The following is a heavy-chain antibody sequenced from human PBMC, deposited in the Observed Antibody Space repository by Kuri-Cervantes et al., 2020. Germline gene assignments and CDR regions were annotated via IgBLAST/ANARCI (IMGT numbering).Heavy chain of an antibody. D-gene: IGHD2-21*02. J-gene: IGHJ3*02. CDR3: AKDLRGGDWFHAFDI. V-gene: IGHV3-30-3*01. Sequence: GGSLRLSCAASGFTFSSYAMHWVRQAPGKGLEWVAVISYDGSNKYYADSVKGRFTISRDNSKNTLYLQMNSLRAEDTAVYYCAKDLRGGDWFHAFDIWGQGTMVTVSS. CDR2: ISYDGSNK. CDR1: GFTFSSYA.